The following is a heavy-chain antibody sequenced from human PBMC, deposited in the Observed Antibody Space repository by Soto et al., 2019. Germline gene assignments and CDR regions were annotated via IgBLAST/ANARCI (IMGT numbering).Heavy chain of an antibody. J-gene: IGHJ6*02. CDR1: GFTFSSYA. CDR2: ISGSGGST. Sequence: GGSLRLSCAASGFTFSSYAMSWVRQAPGKGLEWVSAISGSGGSTYYADSVKGRFTISRDNSKNTLYLQMNSLRAEDTAVYYCAKDRVVAATPRYYYYGMDVWGQGTTVTVSS. CDR3: AKDRVVAATPRYYYYGMDV. V-gene: IGHV3-23*01. D-gene: IGHD2-15*01.